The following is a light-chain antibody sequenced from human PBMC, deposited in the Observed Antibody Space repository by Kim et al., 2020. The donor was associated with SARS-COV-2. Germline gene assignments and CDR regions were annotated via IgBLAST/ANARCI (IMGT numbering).Light chain of an antibody. Sequence: EIVMTQSPATLSVSPGESATLSCRASQSLTNNLAWYQQKPGQAPSLLIYGASTRATGTPARFSGSGSGTEFTLTISSLQSEDFAVYYCQQYNNWPLAFGGGTKVDIK. CDR2: GAS. J-gene: IGKJ4*01. CDR3: QQYNNWPLA. V-gene: IGKV3-15*01. CDR1: QSLTNN.